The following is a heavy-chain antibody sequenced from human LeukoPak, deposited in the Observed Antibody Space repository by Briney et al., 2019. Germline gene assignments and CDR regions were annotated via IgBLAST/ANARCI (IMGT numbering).Heavy chain of an antibody. CDR2: IYYSGST. D-gene: IGHD5-12*01. CDR1: GGSISTYY. J-gene: IGHJ4*02. Sequence: SETLSLTCIVSGGSISTYYWSWIRQPPGKGLEWIGYIYYSGSTNYNPSFESRVTISVDTSNNYSSLNVTSVTAADTAVYYCARGYSGSSYYFDVWGQGTLVTVSS. CDR3: ARGYSGSSYYFDV. V-gene: IGHV4-59*01.